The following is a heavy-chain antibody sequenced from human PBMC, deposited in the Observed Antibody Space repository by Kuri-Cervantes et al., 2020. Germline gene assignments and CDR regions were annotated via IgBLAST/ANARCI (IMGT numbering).Heavy chain of an antibody. Sequence: ASVTVSFKASGYTFSSSDIKWVRQATGQGLEWMGWMNPNSGNRVSAQKFQGRLSMTRNTSISTAYTELSSLRSEDTAVYYCARSLDGSGSYYSADAFDIWGQGTQVIVSS. D-gene: IGHD3-10*01. CDR2: MNPNSGNR. CDR3: ARSLDGSGSYYSADAFDI. CDR1: GYTFSSSD. V-gene: IGHV1-8*01. J-gene: IGHJ3*02.